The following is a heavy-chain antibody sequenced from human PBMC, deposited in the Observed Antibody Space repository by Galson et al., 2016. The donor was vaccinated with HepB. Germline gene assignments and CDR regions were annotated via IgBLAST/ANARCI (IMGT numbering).Heavy chain of an antibody. CDR1: RFTFSSYG. V-gene: IGHV3-33*01. Sequence: SLRLSCAASRFTFSSYGMHWVRQAPGKGLEWVSVIWYDGRNYFYAASVKGRFTISRDNSKNTVYLEMNSLRAEDTAVYYCARGIRGSGWSDLMMDVWGQGTTVTVSS. CDR3: ARGIRGSGWSDLMMDV. J-gene: IGHJ6*02. D-gene: IGHD6-19*01. CDR2: IWYDGRNY.